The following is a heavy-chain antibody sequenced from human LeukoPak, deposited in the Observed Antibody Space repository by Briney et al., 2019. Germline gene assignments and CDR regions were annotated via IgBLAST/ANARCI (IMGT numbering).Heavy chain of an antibody. CDR1: GGSISTSMW. D-gene: IGHD3-10*01. CDR3: ARGEEYGSGTVHFDY. V-gene: IGHV4-4*02. CDR2: ISHGGSA. Sequence: SETLSLTCAVSGGSISTSMWWSWVRQPPEKGLEWIGEISHGGSANFNPSLKSRVTISGDKSKNQFSLRLSSVTAADTTVYYCARGEEYGSGTVHFDYWGQGTLVTVSS. J-gene: IGHJ4*02.